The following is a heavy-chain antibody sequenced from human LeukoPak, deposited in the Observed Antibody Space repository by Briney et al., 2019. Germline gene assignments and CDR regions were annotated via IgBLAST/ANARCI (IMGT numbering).Heavy chain of an antibody. D-gene: IGHD4-17*01. Sequence: GASVKVSCKASGYTFTGYYMHWVRQAPGQGLEWMGWINPNSGGTNYAQKFQGRVIMTRDTSISTAYMELSRLRSDDTAVYYCARRGSYGDYDKYAFDIWGQGTMVTVSS. J-gene: IGHJ3*02. V-gene: IGHV1-2*02. CDR3: ARRGSYGDYDKYAFDI. CDR1: GYTFTGYY. CDR2: INPNSGGT.